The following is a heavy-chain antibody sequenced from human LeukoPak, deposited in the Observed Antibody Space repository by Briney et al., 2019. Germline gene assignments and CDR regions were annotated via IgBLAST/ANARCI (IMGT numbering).Heavy chain of an antibody. CDR2: IKSKTHGGTI. D-gene: IGHD3-22*01. J-gene: IGHJ5*02. Sequence: GGSLRLSCAASGFTFSDAWMSWVRQAPGKGLEWVGRIKSKTHGGTIDYAAAVKGRFTISRDDSKNTLYLQMNSLKIEDTAVYYCTTDQPYYCDSSGYFSWGQGTLVTVSS. V-gene: IGHV3-15*01. CDR3: TTDQPYYCDSSGYFS. CDR1: GFTFSDAW.